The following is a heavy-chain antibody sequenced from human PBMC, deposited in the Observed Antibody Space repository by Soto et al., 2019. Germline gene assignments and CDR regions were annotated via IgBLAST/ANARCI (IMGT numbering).Heavy chain of an antibody. CDR1: GGSISSYY. CDR2: IYYSGST. J-gene: IGHJ5*02. Sequence: QVQLQESGPGLVKPSETLSLTCTVSGGSISSYYWSWIRQPPGKGLEWIGNIYYSGSTNYNPSLKSRDTISVDTSKNQFSLKLSSVTAADTAVYYCARHSITGTFVDPWGQGTLVTVSS. CDR3: ARHSITGTFVDP. D-gene: IGHD1-20*01. V-gene: IGHV4-59*08.